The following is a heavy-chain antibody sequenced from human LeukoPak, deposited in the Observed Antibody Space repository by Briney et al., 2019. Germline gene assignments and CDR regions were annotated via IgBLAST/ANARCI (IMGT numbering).Heavy chain of an antibody. V-gene: IGHV3-33*06. J-gene: IGHJ4*02. CDR3: ANDIVGATAY. CDR2: IWYDGSNK. D-gene: IGHD1-26*01. CDR1: GFTFSTYW. Sequence: GGSLRLSCAASGFTFSTYWMSWVRQAPGKGLEWVAVIWYDGSNKYYADSVKGRFTISRDNSKNTLYLQMNSLRAEDTAVYYCANDIVGATAYWGQGTLVTVSS.